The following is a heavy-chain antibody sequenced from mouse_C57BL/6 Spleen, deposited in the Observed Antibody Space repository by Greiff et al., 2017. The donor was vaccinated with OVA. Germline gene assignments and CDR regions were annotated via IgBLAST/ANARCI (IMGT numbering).Heavy chain of an antibody. J-gene: IGHJ3*01. Sequence: QVQLQQSGAELVKPGASVKLSCKASGYTFTSYWMQWVKQRPGQGLEWIGEIDPSDSYTNYNQKFKGKATLTVDTSSSTAYMQLSSLTSEDSAVYYCARPDGYYLAYWGQGTLVTVSA. CDR2: IDPSDSYT. V-gene: IGHV1-50*01. CDR1: GYTFTSYW. CDR3: ARPDGYYLAY. D-gene: IGHD2-3*01.